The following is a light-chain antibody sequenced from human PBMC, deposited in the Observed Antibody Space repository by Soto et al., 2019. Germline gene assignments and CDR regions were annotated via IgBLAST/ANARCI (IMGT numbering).Light chain of an antibody. V-gene: IGLV1-44*01. CDR2: GNN. CDR3: AAWDNSLVWV. CDR1: SSNIGSNT. J-gene: IGLJ3*02. Sequence: QSALIQPPSASGTPGQRVTISCSGGSSNIGSNTVNWYQQFPGTAPNLLIYGNNQWPSGVPDRFSGSQSGTSASLAISGLQSEDEAVYYCAAWDNSLVWVFGGGTKLTVL.